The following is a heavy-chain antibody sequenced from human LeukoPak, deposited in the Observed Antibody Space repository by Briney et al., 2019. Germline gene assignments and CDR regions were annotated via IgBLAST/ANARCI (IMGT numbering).Heavy chain of an antibody. J-gene: IGHJ4*02. CDR3: ARDSPHGVRGVISD. CDR1: GFTFSDYY. CDR2: ISSSGSTI. Sequence: PGGSLRLSCAASGFTFSDYYMSWIRQAPGKGLEWVSYISSSGSTIYYADSVKGRFTISRDNAKNSLYLQMNSLRDEDTAVYYCARDSPHGVRGVISDWGQGTLVTVSS. D-gene: IGHD3-10*01. V-gene: IGHV3-11*01.